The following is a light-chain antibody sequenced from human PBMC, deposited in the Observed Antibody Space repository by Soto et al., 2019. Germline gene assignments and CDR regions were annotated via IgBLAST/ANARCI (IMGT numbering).Light chain of an antibody. CDR1: QGIKND. V-gene: IGKV1-6*01. CDR3: LQDHKSPLT. Sequence: AIQMTQSPSSLSASVGDRVHSTCRSSQGIKNDLGWYQQKPGKAPNLLIYAASSLQSGVPSRFSGSGAGTDFTLTITSLQPEYSATYYCLQDHKSPLTFGQGTKVDIK. J-gene: IGKJ1*01. CDR2: AAS.